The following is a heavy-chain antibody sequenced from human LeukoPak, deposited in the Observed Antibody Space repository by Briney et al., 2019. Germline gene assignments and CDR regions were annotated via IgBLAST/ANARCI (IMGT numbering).Heavy chain of an antibody. CDR1: GGTFSSYA. J-gene: IGHJ6*03. D-gene: IGHD3-10*01. V-gene: IGHV1-69*13. CDR3: ARGGDYYGSGSYYSPQFYMDV. Sequence: ASVKVSCKASGGTFSSYAISWVRQAPGQGLEWMGGIIPIFGTANYAQKFQGRVTITADESTSTAYMELSSLRSEDTAVYYCARGGDYYGSGSYYSPQFYMDVWGKGTTVTISS. CDR2: IIPIFGTA.